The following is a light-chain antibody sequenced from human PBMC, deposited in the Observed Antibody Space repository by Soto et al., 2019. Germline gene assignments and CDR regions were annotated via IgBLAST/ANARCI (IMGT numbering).Light chain of an antibody. CDR1: QSVSSSY. V-gene: IGKV3-20*01. CDR2: GAS. Sequence: EIVLTQSPGTLSLSPGERATLSCRASQSVSSSYLAWYQQKPGQAPRLLIYGASSRATGIPDRFSGSGSGTDFTLAISRLVPEDFAVSYCQQYGSSPLTFGGGTKVEIK. J-gene: IGKJ4*01. CDR3: QQYGSSPLT.